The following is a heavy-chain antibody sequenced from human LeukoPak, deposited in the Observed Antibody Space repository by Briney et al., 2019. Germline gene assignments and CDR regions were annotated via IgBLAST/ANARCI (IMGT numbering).Heavy chain of an antibody. CDR1: GGSISSYS. CDR2: IYTSGST. Sequence: SETLSLTCTVSGGSISSYSWSWIRQTAGKGLEWIGHIYTSGSTHYNPSLKSRVTMSVDSSKNQLSLKLTSVTAADTAVYFCARKGAAGTGFDYWGQGTQVTVSS. CDR3: ARKGAAGTGFDY. D-gene: IGHD1-1*01. J-gene: IGHJ4*02. V-gene: IGHV4-4*07.